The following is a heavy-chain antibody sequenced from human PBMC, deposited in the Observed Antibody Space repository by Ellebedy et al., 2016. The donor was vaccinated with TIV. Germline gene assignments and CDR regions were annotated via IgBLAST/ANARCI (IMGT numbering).Heavy chain of an antibody. CDR2: INQSGRT. CDR1: GFTFNSYW. V-gene: IGHV4-34*08. J-gene: IGHJ4*02. D-gene: IGHD6-19*01. Sequence: GSLRLSCAASGFTFNSYWMSWVRQAPGKGLEWIGEINQSGRTNYNPSLDKGRVTISVDTSKNQFSLRLSSVTAADTAVYYCAEGRSGWYYFDYWGQGTPVTVSS. CDR3: AEGRSGWYYFDY.